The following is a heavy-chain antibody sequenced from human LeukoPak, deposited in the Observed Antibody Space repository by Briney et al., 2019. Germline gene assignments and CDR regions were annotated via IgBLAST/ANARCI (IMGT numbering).Heavy chain of an antibody. Sequence: GASVKVSCKASGYTFTSYAMNWVRQAPGQGLEWMGIINPSGGSTSYAQKFQGRVTMTRDMSTSTVYMELSSLRSEDTAVYYCARALLLYYYYMDVWGKGTTVTVSS. D-gene: IGHD2-21*01. CDR3: ARALLLYYYYMDV. CDR1: GYTFTSYA. V-gene: IGHV1-46*01. J-gene: IGHJ6*03. CDR2: INPSGGST.